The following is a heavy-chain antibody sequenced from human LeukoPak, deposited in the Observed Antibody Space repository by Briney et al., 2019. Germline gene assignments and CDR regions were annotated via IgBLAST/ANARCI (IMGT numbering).Heavy chain of an antibody. J-gene: IGHJ4*02. CDR2: IKEDGSEK. D-gene: IGHD3-3*01. CDR3: ARDRNTDFWSGYYTNYFDS. CDR1: GFTFSSYW. V-gene: IGHV3-7*01. Sequence: GGTLRLSCVASGFTFSSYWMNWVRQAPEKGLEWVANIKEDGSEKYYVDSVKGRFTISRDNAKNSLHLQMNSLRAEDTAVYYCARDRNTDFWSGYYTNYFDSWGQGTLVTVSS.